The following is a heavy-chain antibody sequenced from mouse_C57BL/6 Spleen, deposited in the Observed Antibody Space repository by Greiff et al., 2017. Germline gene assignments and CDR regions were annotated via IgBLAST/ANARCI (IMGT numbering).Heavy chain of an antibody. CDR3: ARSAVVAQGAMDY. V-gene: IGHV1-59*01. J-gene: IGHJ4*01. Sequence: QVQLQQSGAELVRPGTSVKLSCKASGYTFTSYWMHWVKLRPGQGLEWIGVIDPSDSYTNYNQKFKGKATLTVDTSSSTAYMQLSSLTSEDSAVYYCARSAVVAQGAMDYWGQGTSVTVSS. CDR1: GYTFTSYW. D-gene: IGHD1-1*01. CDR2: IDPSDSYT.